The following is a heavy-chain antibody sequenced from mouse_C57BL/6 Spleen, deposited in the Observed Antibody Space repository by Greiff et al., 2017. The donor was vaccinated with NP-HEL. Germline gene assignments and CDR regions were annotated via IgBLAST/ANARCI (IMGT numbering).Heavy chain of an antibody. J-gene: IGHJ1*03. CDR2: INYDGSST. CDR1: GFTFSDYY. CDR3: ARGYDYDGYFDV. Sequence: EVNLVESEGGLVQPGSSMKLSCTASGFTFSDYYMAWVRQVPEKGLEWVANINYDGSSTYYLDSLKSRFIISRDNAKNILYLQMSSLKSEDTATYYCARGYDYDGYFDVWGTGTTVTVSS. D-gene: IGHD2-4*01. V-gene: IGHV5-16*01.